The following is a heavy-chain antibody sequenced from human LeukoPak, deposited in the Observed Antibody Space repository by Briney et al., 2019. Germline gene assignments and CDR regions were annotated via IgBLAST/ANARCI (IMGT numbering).Heavy chain of an antibody. V-gene: IGHV3-23*01. CDR1: GFTFSSYA. CDR2: ISGSGSTT. J-gene: IGHJ3*02. D-gene: IGHD6-19*01. CDR3: AKDRGYSSGWYSRDAFDI. Sequence: PGGSLRLSCAASGFTFSSYAVSWVRQAPGKGLEWVSGISGSGSTTYYADSVKGRFTISRDNSKNTLYLQMNSLRAEDTAVYYCAKDRGYSSGWYSRDAFDIWGQGTMVTVSS.